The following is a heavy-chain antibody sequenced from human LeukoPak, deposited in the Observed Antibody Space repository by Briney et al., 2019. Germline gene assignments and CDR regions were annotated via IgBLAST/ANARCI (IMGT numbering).Heavy chain of an antibody. V-gene: IGHV3-21*01. J-gene: IGHJ6*02. CDR2: ISSSSSYI. CDR3: ARDWMTTVVIPLYGMDV. CDR1: GFTFSSYS. Sequence: PGGSLRLSCAASGFTFSSYSMNWVRQAPGKGLEWVSSISSSSSYIYYADSVKGRFTISRGNAKNSLYLQMNSLRAEDTAVYYCARDWMTTVVIPLYGMDVWGQGTTVTVSS. D-gene: IGHD4-23*01.